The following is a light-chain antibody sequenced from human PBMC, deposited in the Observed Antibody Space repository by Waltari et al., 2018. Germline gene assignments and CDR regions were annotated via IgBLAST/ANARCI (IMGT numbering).Light chain of an antibody. CDR1: SSNVGGST. Sequence: QSVLTQPPSASGTPGQRVTISCSGTSSNVGGSTVPWYQQVPGTAPKLLINDSNQRASGVPDRFSGSKSGTSASLAISGLQSEDEADYFCAVWDARLNGPVFGGGTKVTVL. J-gene: IGLJ2*01. V-gene: IGLV1-44*01. CDR3: AVWDARLNGPV. CDR2: DSN.